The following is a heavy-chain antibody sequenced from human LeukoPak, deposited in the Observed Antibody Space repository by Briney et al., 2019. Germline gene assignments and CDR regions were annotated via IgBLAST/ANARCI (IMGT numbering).Heavy chain of an antibody. V-gene: IGHV3-53*01. J-gene: IGHJ3*02. CDR1: GFTVSSNN. Sequence: PGGSLRLSCAASGFTVSSNNMSWVRQAPGKGLEWVSVIYSGGSTYYADSVKGRFTISRDNSKNTLYLQMNSLRAEDTAVYYCARVCSGGSCYYGAFDIWGQGTMVTVSS. D-gene: IGHD2-15*01. CDR2: IYSGGST. CDR3: ARVCSGGSCYYGAFDI.